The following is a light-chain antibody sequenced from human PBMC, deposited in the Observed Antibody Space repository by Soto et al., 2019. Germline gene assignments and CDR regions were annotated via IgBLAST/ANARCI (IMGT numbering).Light chain of an antibody. Sequence: QSVLTQPRSVSGSPGQSVTISCTGTSSDIGGYNYVSWYQQYPGKAPKLIIYDVSKRPSGVPDRFSGSKSGNTASLTISGLQAADDADYYCCSYAGRYTFYVFGTGTKVTVL. J-gene: IGLJ1*01. CDR2: DVS. CDR1: SSDIGGYNY. V-gene: IGLV2-11*01. CDR3: CSYAGRYTFYV.